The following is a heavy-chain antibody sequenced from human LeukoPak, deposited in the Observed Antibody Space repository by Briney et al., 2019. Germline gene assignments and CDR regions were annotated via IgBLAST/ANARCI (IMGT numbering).Heavy chain of an antibody. Sequence: PGGSLRLSCVAPGFTFSNCAIGWVRQAPGKGLEWVSVISGSGGSTYYADSVKGRFTISRDNSKNTLYLQMNILRAEDTAVYFCAKEGLSRYFDYWGQGTLVTVSS. D-gene: IGHD3-16*02. J-gene: IGHJ4*02. V-gene: IGHV3-23*01. CDR3: AKEGLSRYFDY. CDR1: GFTFSNCA. CDR2: ISGSGGST.